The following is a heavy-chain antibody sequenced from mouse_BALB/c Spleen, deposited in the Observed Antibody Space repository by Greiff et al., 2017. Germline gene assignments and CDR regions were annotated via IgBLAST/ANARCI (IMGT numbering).Heavy chain of an antibody. V-gene: IGHV3-2*02. CDR1: GYSITSDYA. D-gene: IGHD1-1*01. CDR2: ISYSGST. CDR3: ARSTVVSSDV. Sequence: EVQLQQSGPGLVKPSQSLSLTCTVTGYSITSDYAWNWIRQFPGNKLEWMGYISYSGSTSYNPSLKSRISITRDTSKNQFFLQLNSVTTEDTATYYCARSTVVSSDVWGAGTTVTVSS. J-gene: IGHJ1*01.